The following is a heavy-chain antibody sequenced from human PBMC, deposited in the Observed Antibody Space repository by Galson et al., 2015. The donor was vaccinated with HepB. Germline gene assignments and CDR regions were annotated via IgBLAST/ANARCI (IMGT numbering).Heavy chain of an antibody. CDR2: IYYSGST. Sequence: ETLSLTCTVSGGSISSYYWSWIRQPPGKGLEWIGYIYYSGSTNYNPSLKSRVTISVDTSKNQFSLKLSSVTAADTAVYYCARTPEGGNYDFWSGYWGGPGYFDYWGQGTLVTVSS. D-gene: IGHD3-3*01. CDR1: GGSISSYY. J-gene: IGHJ4*02. V-gene: IGHV4-59*01. CDR3: ARTPEGGNYDFWSGYWGGPGYFDY.